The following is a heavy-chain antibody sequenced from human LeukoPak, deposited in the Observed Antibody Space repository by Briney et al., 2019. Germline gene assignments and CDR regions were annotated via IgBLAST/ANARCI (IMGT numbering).Heavy chain of an antibody. Sequence: ASVKVSCKASGGTFSSYAISWVRQAPGQGLEWMGWINPNSGGTNYAQKFQGRVTMTRDTSISTAYMELSSLRSEDTAVYYCARPRRYYGSGSYEDWGQGTLVTVSS. CDR1: GGTFSSYA. J-gene: IGHJ4*02. CDR3: ARPRRYYGSGSYED. D-gene: IGHD3-10*01. V-gene: IGHV1-2*02. CDR2: INPNSGGT.